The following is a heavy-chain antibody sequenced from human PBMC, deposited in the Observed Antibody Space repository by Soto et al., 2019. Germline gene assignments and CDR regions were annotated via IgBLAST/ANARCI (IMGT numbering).Heavy chain of an antibody. CDR1: GFTFSSYS. Sequence: PGGSLRLSCAASGFTFSSYSMNWVRQAPGKGLEWVSYISSSSSTIYYADSVKGRFTISRDNAKNSLYLQMNSLRDEDTAVYYCARDWAPFSPSFYSGSSWPRPFDYWGQGTLVTVSS. J-gene: IGHJ4*02. CDR2: ISSSSSTI. D-gene: IGHD6-13*01. CDR3: ARDWAPFSPSFYSGSSWPRPFDY. V-gene: IGHV3-48*02.